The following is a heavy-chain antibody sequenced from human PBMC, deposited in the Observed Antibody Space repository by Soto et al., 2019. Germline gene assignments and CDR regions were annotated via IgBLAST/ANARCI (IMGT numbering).Heavy chain of an antibody. Sequence: GASVKVSCKASGYTFTGYAMHWVRQAPGQRLEWMGWINAGNGNTKYSQKFQGRVTITRDTSASAAYMELSSLSSEDTAVYYCARAVAVAADFDYWGQGTLVT. CDR2: INAGNGNT. CDR3: ARAVAVAADFDY. J-gene: IGHJ4*02. CDR1: GYTFTGYA. V-gene: IGHV1-3*01. D-gene: IGHD6-19*01.